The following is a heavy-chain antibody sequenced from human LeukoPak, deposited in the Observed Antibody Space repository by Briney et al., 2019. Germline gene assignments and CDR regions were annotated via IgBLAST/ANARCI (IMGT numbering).Heavy chain of an antibody. J-gene: IGHJ4*02. D-gene: IGHD2-2*01. CDR3: ARFRSCLDY. V-gene: IGHV4-34*01. Sequence: SETLSLTCTVSGGSISSYYWSWIRQPPGKGLEWIGEINHSGSTNYNPSLKSRVTISVDTSKNQFSLKLSSVTAADTAVYYCARFRSCLDYWGQGTLVTVSS. CDR2: INHSGST. CDR1: GGSISSYY.